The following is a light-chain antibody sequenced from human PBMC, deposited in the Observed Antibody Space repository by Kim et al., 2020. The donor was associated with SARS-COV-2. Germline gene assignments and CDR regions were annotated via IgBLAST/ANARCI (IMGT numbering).Light chain of an antibody. CDR3: QAWDSSTGV. V-gene: IGLV3-19*01. CDR1: SLRSYY. Sequence: SVALGQTVRITCQGDSLRSYYASWYQQKPGQAPVLVIYGKNNRPSGIPDRFSGSSSANTASLTISGTQAMDEADYYCQAWDSSTGVFGTGTKVTVL. J-gene: IGLJ1*01. CDR2: GKN.